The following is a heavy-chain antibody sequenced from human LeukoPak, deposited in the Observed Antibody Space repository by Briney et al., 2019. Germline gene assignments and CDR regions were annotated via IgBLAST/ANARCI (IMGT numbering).Heavy chain of an antibody. D-gene: IGHD4-11*01. CDR2: ISTTSSYI. V-gene: IGHV3-21*01. J-gene: IGHJ6*02. CDR1: GFDFSTYA. Sequence: GGSLRLSCAASGFDFSTYAMNWVRQAPGKGLEWVSSISTTSSYIFYAESLKGRFTVSRDNAKNTLYLQMNTLTAEDTAVYYCTRVYVPSSDESRLHGMDVWGQGTSVTVSS. CDR3: TRVYVPSSDESRLHGMDV.